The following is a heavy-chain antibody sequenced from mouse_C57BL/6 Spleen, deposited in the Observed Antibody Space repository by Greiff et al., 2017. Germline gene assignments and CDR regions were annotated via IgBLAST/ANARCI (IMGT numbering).Heavy chain of an antibody. J-gene: IGHJ4*01. CDR1: GFSLSTFGMG. V-gene: IGHV8-8*01. CDR2: IWWDDDK. CDR3: ARVIYYYGSSYHYYAMDY. Sequence: QVTLKVCGPGILQPSQTLSLTCSFSGFSLSTFGMGVGWIRQPSGKGLEWLAHIWWDDDKYYNPALKSRLTISKDTSKNQVFLKIANVDIADTSTYYCARVIYYYGSSYHYYAMDYWGQGTSVTVSS. D-gene: IGHD1-1*01.